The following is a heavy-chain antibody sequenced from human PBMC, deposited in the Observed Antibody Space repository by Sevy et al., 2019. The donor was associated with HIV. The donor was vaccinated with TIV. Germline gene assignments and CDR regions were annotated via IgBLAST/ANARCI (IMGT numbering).Heavy chain of an antibody. CDR3: ASLPNNYYDSSGSSGDDAFDI. CDR2: IWNDRSNK. D-gene: IGHD3-22*01. J-gene: IGHJ3*02. V-gene: IGHV3-33*01. Sequence: GGSLRLSCAASGFTFSSYGMHWVRQAPGKGLEWVAVIWNDRSNKHYADSVNGRFTISRDNSKNTLYLQMNSLRAEDTAVYYCASLPNNYYDSSGSSGDDAFDIWGQGTMVTVSS. CDR1: GFTFSSYG.